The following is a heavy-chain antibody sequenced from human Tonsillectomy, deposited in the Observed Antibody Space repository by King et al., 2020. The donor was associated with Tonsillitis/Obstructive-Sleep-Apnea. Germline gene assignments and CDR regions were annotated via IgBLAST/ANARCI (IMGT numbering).Heavy chain of an antibody. CDR1: GYTFTGYY. V-gene: IGHV1-2*06. CDR2: INPNGGGA. J-gene: IGHJ3*02. CDR3: ARDVSLYSSSWGDAFDI. D-gene: IGHD6-13*01. Sequence: VQLVESGAEVKKPGASVKVSCKASGYTFTGYYMHWVRQAPGQGLEWMGRINPNGGGANYAQKFQGRVTMTRDTSISTAYMEVGRLRSDDTAVFYCARDVSLYSSSWGDAFDIWGQGTMVTVSS.